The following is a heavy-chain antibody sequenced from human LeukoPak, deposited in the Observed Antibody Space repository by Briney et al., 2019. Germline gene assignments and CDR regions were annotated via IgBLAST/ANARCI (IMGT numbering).Heavy chain of an antibody. CDR1: GYTFTSYG. CDR3: ARGRRVFILYSSSLSYYYMDV. Sequence: ASVKVSCKASGYTFTSYGISWVRQAPGQGLEWMGWISAYNGNTNYAQKLQGRVTMTTDTSTSTAYMGLRSLRSDDTAVYYCARGRRVFILYSSSLSYYYMDVWGKGTTVTVSS. CDR2: ISAYNGNT. V-gene: IGHV1-18*01. D-gene: IGHD6-6*01. J-gene: IGHJ6*03.